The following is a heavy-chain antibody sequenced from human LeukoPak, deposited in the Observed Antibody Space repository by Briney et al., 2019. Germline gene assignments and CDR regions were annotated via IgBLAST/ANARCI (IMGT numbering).Heavy chain of an antibody. CDR2: IWYDGSNK. V-gene: IGHV3-33*08. Sequence: PGGSLRLSCAASGFSIGTYWMTWARQVPGKGLEWVAVIWYDGSNKYYADSVKGRFTISRDNSKNTLYLQMNSLRAEDTAVYYCARDRQPYSSGWYSAFDIWGQGTMVTVSS. CDR3: ARDRQPYSSGWYSAFDI. CDR1: GFSIGTYW. D-gene: IGHD6-19*01. J-gene: IGHJ3*02.